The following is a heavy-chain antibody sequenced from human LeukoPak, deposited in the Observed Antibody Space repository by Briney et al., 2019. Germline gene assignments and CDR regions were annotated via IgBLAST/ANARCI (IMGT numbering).Heavy chain of an antibody. Sequence: GGSLRLSCAASGFTFSSYAMSWVRQAPGKGLEWVSAISGSGGSTYYADSVKGRFTISRDNSKNTLYLQMNSLRAEDAAVYYCAKDQGSSGWADFDYWGQGTLVTVSS. D-gene: IGHD6-19*01. J-gene: IGHJ4*02. CDR3: AKDQGSSGWADFDY. CDR1: GFTFSSYA. V-gene: IGHV3-23*01. CDR2: ISGSGGST.